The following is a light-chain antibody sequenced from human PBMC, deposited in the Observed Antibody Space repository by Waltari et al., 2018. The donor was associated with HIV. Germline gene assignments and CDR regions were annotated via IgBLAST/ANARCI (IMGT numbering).Light chain of an antibody. CDR1: QDISNN. Sequence: DIQMTQSPSSLSASVGDRVTITCQANQDISNNLNWYQQKPGKAPNLLIFDASNLQTGVQSRFSGSGSGTDLTLTISSLQPEDVATYFCQHYKNLPITFGQGTRLEIK. V-gene: IGKV1-33*01. CDR3: QHYKNLPIT. CDR2: DAS. J-gene: IGKJ5*01.